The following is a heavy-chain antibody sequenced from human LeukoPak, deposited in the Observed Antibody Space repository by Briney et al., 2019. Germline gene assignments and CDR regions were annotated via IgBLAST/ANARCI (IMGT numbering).Heavy chain of an antibody. J-gene: IGHJ4*02. CDR2: IYYSGST. D-gene: IGHD3-22*01. CDR1: GGSISSGDYY. V-gene: IGHV4-30-4*01. CDR3: ARLWSYYDSSGYYRFDY. Sequence: SQTLSLTCTVSGGSISSGDYYWSWIRQPPGKGLEWIGYIYYSGSTYYNPSLKSRVTISVDTSKYQFSLELSSVTAADTAVYYCARLWSYYDSSGYYRFDYWGQGTLVTVSS.